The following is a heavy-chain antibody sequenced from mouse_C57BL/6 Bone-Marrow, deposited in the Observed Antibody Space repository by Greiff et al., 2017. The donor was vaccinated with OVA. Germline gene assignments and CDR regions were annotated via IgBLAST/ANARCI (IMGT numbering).Heavy chain of an antibody. CDR1: GFTFSSYA. CDR2: ISDGGSYT. Sequence: EVQVVESGGGLVKPGGSLKLSCAASGFTFSSYAMSWVRQTPEKRLEWVATISDGGSYTYYPDNVKGRFTISRDNAKNNLYLQMSHLKSEDTAMYYCARDDGNSPSWFAVWGPGTLVTVSA. V-gene: IGHV5-4*01. D-gene: IGHD2-1*01. CDR3: ARDDGNSPSWFAV. J-gene: IGHJ3*01.